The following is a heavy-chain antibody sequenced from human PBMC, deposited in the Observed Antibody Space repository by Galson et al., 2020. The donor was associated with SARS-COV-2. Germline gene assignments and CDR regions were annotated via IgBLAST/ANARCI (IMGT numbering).Heavy chain of an antibody. CDR1: GFAFSEYA. J-gene: IGHJ4*02. D-gene: IGHD6-6*01. V-gene: IGHV3-64D*09. CDR2: LSTTGGTS. Sequence: GGSLRLSCLASGFAFSEYAMHWVRQAPGKGLQYVSALSTTGGTSFYADSVSGRFTMSRDNAKNTFYLQMTGLRVEDTAFYYCLAYSSSRHTYLGQGTLVTVSS. CDR3: LAYSSSRHTY.